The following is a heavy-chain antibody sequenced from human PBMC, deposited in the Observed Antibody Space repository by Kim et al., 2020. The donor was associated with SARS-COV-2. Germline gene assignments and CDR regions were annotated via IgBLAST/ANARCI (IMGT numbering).Heavy chain of an antibody. CDR1: GFTFSSYW. CDR3: ARGGTSSSRRAFDY. V-gene: IGHV3-74*01. J-gene: IGHJ4*02. D-gene: IGHD6-13*01. CDR2: IYSDGSTT. Sequence: GGSLRLSCAASGFTFSSYWMHWVRQVPGKGLVWVSRIYSDGSTTNYADSVKGRFTISRDNAKNTLYLEMNSLRAEDTAVYYCARGGTSSSRRAFDYWGQG.